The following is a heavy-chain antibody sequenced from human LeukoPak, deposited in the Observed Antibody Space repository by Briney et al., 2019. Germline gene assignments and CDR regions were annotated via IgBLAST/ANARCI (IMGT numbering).Heavy chain of an antibody. J-gene: IGHJ4*02. Sequence: AGGSLRLSCAASGFIFSSYWMSWVRQAPGKGLEWVANIKQDGSEKYYVDSVKGRFTISRDNAKNSLYLQVNSLRAEDTALYYCARNFGGGDSSGPYYWGQGTLVTVSS. CDR3: ARNFGGGDSSGPYY. D-gene: IGHD3-22*01. CDR1: GFIFSSYW. V-gene: IGHV3-7*03. CDR2: IKQDGSEK.